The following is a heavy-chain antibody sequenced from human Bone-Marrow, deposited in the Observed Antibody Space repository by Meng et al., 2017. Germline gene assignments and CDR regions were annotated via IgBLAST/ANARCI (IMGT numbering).Heavy chain of an antibody. D-gene: IGHD3-22*01. CDR1: GGTFSSYA. CDR2: IIPIFGTA. CDR3: ARKSYYYDSSGYYYGMDV. V-gene: IGHV1-69*06. J-gene: IGHJ6*02. Sequence: SVKVSCKASGGTFSSYAISWVRQAPGQGLEWMGGIIPIFGTANYAQKFQGRVTITADKSTSTAYMELSSLRSEDTAVYYCARKSYYYDSSGYYYGMDVWGQGTTVTVSS.